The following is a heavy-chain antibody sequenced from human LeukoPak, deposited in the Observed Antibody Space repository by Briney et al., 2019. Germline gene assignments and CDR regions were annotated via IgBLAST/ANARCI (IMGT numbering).Heavy chain of an antibody. J-gene: IGHJ4*02. D-gene: IGHD7-27*01. V-gene: IGHV3-48*03. CDR2: ISSSGSTI. CDR1: GFTFCSYE. CDR3: ARGHWGLDS. Sequence: GGSLRLSCAASGFTFCSYEMNWVRQAPGKGLEWVSYISSSGSTIYYADSVKGRFTLSRDNARNSLYLQMNSLRAEDTAVYYCARGHWGLDSWGQGTLVSVSS.